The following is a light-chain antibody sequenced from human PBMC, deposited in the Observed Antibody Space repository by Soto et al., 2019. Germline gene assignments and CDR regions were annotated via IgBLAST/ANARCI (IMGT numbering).Light chain of an antibody. J-gene: IGKJ2*01. V-gene: IGKV3-20*01. CDR3: QQYGISPQT. CDR1: QSVRSYY. Sequence: EIVLTQSPGTLSLSPGERATLSCRASQSVRSYYLAWYQQKPGQAPRLLIYGASTRVTGIPDRFSGSGSGTDFTLTISRVESEDFAVYYCQQYGISPQTFGQGTNLEIK. CDR2: GAS.